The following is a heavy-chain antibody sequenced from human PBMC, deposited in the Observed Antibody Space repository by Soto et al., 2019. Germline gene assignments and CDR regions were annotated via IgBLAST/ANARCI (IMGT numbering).Heavy chain of an antibody. Sequence: TVEVSCQACGGTFSSYAICWVRQAPGQGLEWMGGIIPIFGTANYAQKFQGRVTITADESTSTAYMELSSPRSEDTSVYYCAVPSGYSSSAFDYLGQGTLVP. CDR1: GGTFSSYA. CDR3: AVPSGYSSSAFDY. D-gene: IGHD5-18*01. CDR2: IIPIFGTA. V-gene: IGHV1-69*13. J-gene: IGHJ4*02.